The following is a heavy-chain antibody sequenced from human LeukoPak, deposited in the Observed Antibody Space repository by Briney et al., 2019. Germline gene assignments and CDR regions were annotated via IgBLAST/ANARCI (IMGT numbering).Heavy chain of an antibody. CDR2: IYYSGST. Sequence: SQTLSLTCTVSRGSISRGGYYWRWIRQHPGTSLEWIGYIYYSGSTYYNPSLKSRVTISVDTSKNQFSLKLSSVTAADTAVYYCASSGWYSKFDYWGQGTLVTVSS. V-gene: IGHV4-31*03. J-gene: IGHJ4*02. D-gene: IGHD6-19*01. CDR1: RGSISRGGYY. CDR3: ASSGWYSKFDY.